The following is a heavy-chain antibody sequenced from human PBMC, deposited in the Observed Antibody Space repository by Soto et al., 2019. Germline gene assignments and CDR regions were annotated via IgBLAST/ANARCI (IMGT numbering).Heavy chain of an antibody. Sequence: QVQLVQSGAEEKKPGASVKVSCKASGYTFTSYAMHWVRQAPGQRLEWMGWINAGNGNTKYSQKFQGRVTITRDTSASTASMELSSVRSEDTAVYYCARSIVVVTALDYWGQGTLVTVSS. CDR3: ARSIVVVTALDY. CDR1: GYTFTSYA. V-gene: IGHV1-3*05. J-gene: IGHJ4*02. CDR2: INAGNGNT. D-gene: IGHD2-21*02.